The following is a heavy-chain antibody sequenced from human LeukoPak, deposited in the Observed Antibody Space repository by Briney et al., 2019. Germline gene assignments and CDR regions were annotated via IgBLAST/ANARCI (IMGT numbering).Heavy chain of an antibody. CDR2: INHSGST. D-gene: IGHD3-10*01. CDR1: GGSFSGYY. J-gene: IGHJ6*02. CDR3: ARLKEEVLWFGESSYGMDV. V-gene: IGHV4-34*01. Sequence: SETLSLTCAVYGGSFSGYYWSWIRQPPGKGLEWIGEINHSGSTNYNPSLKSRVTISVDTSKNQFSLKLSSVTAAGTAVYYCARLKEEVLWFGESSYGMDVWGQGTTVTVSS.